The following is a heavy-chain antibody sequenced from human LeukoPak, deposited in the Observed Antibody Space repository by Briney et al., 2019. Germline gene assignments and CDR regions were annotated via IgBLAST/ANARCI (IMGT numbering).Heavy chain of an antibody. CDR3: ARMYGSGSYGGFDP. J-gene: IGHJ5*02. V-gene: IGHV1-69*13. Sequence: GASVKVSCKASGGTFSSYAISWVRQAPGQGLEWMGGIIPIFGTANYAQKFQGRVTITADESTSTAYMELSSLRSEDTAVYYCARMYGSGSYGGFDPWGQGTLVTLSS. D-gene: IGHD3-10*01. CDR2: IIPIFGTA. CDR1: GGTFSSYA.